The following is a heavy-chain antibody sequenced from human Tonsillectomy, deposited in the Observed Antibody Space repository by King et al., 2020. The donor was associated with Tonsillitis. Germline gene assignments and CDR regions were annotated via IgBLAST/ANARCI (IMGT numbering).Heavy chain of an antibody. Sequence: VQLQESGSRLVKPSEALSLTCAVSGGSISSGGYSWGWIRQPPGKGLEWIAYTYHSGNPFYRSSLQSRVTISVDSSKNQFSLKLSSVTAADTAVYYCARGYYYDGSGSARTYYFDYWGQGTLVTVSS. V-gene: IGHV4-30-2*01. CDR2: TYHSGNP. CDR1: GGSISSGGYS. J-gene: IGHJ4*02. D-gene: IGHD3-22*01. CDR3: ARGYYYDGSGSARTYYFDY.